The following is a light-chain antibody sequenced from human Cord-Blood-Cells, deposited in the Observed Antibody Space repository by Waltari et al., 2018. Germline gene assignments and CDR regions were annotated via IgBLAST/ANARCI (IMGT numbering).Light chain of an antibody. CDR3: CSYAGSYVV. Sequence: QSALTQPPSASGSPGQSVTISCTGTSSDVGGYNSVSWYQQHPGKAPKLMIYEVSKRPSGVPDRFSGSKSGNTASLTISGLQAEDEADYYCCSYAGSYVVFGGGTKLTVL. CDR1: SSDVGGYNS. J-gene: IGLJ2*01. CDR2: EVS. V-gene: IGLV2-8*01.